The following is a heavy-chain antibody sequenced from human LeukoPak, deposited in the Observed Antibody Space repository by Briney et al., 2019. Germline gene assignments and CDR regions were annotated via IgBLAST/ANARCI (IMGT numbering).Heavy chain of an antibody. CDR3: ARIPLLRYFDWFLDY. CDR2: ISSSGSTI. D-gene: IGHD3-9*01. J-gene: IGHJ4*02. CDR1: GFTFSDYY. V-gene: IGHV3-11*01. Sequence: GGSLRLSCAASGFTFSDYYMSWIRQAPGKGLEWVSYISSSGSTIYYADSVKGRFTISRDNAKNSLYLQMNSLRAEDTAVYYCARIPLLRYFDWFLDYWGQGTLVTVSS.